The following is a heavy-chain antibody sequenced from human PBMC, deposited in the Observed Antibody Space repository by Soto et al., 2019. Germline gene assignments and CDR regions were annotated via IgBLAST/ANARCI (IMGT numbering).Heavy chain of an antibody. Sequence: GGSLRLSCAASGFTFSSYWMSWVRQAPGKGLEWVANIKQDGSEKYYVDSVKGRFTISRDNAKNSLYLQMNSLRAEDTAVYYCARDQAFEWELLRSEAFDIWGQGTMVTVSS. CDR1: GFTFSSYW. D-gene: IGHD1-26*01. CDR2: IKQDGSEK. J-gene: IGHJ3*02. CDR3: ARDQAFEWELLRSEAFDI. V-gene: IGHV3-7*03.